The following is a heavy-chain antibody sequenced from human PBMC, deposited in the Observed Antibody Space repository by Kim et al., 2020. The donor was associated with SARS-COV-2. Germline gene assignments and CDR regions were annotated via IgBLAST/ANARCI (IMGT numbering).Heavy chain of an antibody. J-gene: IGHJ3*01. V-gene: IGHV3-53*01. Sequence: GGSLRLSCAASGFTVSSNYMSWVRQAPGKGLEWVSVIYSGGSTYYADSVKGRFTISRDNSKNTLYLQMNSLRAEDTAVYYCARDSGLVGATWSGWGQGTMVTVSS. CDR1: GFTVSSNY. D-gene: IGHD1-26*01. CDR2: IYSGGST. CDR3: ARDSGLVGATWSG.